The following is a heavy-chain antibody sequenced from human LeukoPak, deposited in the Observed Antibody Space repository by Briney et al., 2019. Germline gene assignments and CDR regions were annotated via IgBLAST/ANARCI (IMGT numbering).Heavy chain of an antibody. CDR1: GFTFSSHW. Sequence: GGSLRLSCAASGFTFSSHWMHWVRQAPGKGLEWVSYISSSGSTIYYADSVKGRFTISRDNSKNTLYLQINSLRAEDTAVYYCARDCSGGDCPDYYFDYWGRGTLVTVSS. CDR3: ARDCSGGDCPDYYFDY. J-gene: IGHJ4*02. D-gene: IGHD2-21*02. V-gene: IGHV3-48*01. CDR2: ISSSGSTI.